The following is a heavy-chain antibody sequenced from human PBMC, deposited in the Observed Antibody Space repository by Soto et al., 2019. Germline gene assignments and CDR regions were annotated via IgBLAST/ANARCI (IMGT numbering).Heavy chain of an antibody. CDR2: ISGSGGST. CDR3: AKDAHFEVGATFLTF. D-gene: IGHD1-26*01. Sequence: GGFMRVSCAASGFTFSSYAMSWVRKDKWKGLEWVSAISGSGGSTYYADSVKGRFTISRDNSKNTLYLQMNSLRAEDTAVYYCAKDAHFEVGATFLTFWXQGTLVTVS. V-gene: IGHV3-23*01. CDR1: GFTFSSYA. J-gene: IGHJ4*02.